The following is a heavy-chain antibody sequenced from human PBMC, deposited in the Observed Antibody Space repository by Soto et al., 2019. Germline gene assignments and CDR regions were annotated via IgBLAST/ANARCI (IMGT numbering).Heavy chain of an antibody. D-gene: IGHD2-2*01. CDR2: INHSGST. Sequence: SETLSLTCAVYGGSFSGYYWSWIRQPPGKGLEWIGEINHSGSTNYNPSLKSRVTISVDTSKNQFSLKLSSVTAADTAVYYCARGELYCSSTSCYHYYYYYYMDVWGKGTTVTVSS. V-gene: IGHV4-34*01. CDR1: GGSFSGYY. J-gene: IGHJ6*03. CDR3: ARGELYCSSTSCYHYYYYYYMDV.